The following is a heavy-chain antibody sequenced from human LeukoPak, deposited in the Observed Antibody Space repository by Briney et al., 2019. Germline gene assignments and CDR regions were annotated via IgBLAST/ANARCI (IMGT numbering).Heavy chain of an antibody. CDR3: ARLKWSSSGSSYYYMDV. Sequence: GASVKVSCKASGYTFTSYDINWVRQATGQGLEWMGWMNPNSGNTGYAQKFQGRVTMTRNTSISTAYMELSSLRSEDTAVYYCARLKWSSSGSSYYYMDVWGKGTTVTVSS. CDR2: MNPNSGNT. D-gene: IGHD3-10*01. V-gene: IGHV1-8*01. CDR1: GYTFTSYD. J-gene: IGHJ6*03.